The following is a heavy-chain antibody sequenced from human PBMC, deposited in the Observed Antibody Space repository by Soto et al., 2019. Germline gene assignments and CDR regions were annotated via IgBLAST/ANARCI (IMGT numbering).Heavy chain of an antibody. CDR2: IYSGGST. CDR1: GFTVSSNY. D-gene: IGHD2-15*01. J-gene: IGHJ6*02. Sequence: PGGSLRLSCAASGFTVSSNYMSWVRQAPGKGLEWVSVIYSGGSTYYADSVKGRFTISRDNSKNTLYLQMNSLRAEDTAVYYCVCRDYYYGMDVWGQGTTVTVSS. V-gene: IGHV3-53*01. CDR3: VCRDYYYGMDV.